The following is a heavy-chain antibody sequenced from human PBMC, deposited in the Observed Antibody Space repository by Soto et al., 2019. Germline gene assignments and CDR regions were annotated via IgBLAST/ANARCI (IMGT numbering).Heavy chain of an antibody. CDR2: ISSSSSTI. Sequence: GGSLRLSCAASGFTFSSYSMNWVRQAPGKGLEWVSYISSSSSTIYYADSVKGRFTISRDNAKNSLYLQMNSLRDEDTAVYYCARVGPECGYSYYYYYGMYVWGQGTTVTGSS. J-gene: IGHJ6*02. V-gene: IGHV3-48*02. CDR1: GFTFSSYS. CDR3: ARVGPECGYSYYYYYGMYV. D-gene: IGHD3-22*01.